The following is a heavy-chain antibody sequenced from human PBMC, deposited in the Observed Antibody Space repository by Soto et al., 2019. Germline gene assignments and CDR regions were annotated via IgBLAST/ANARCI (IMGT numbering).Heavy chain of an antibody. V-gene: IGHV3-7*01. D-gene: IGHD6-19*01. Sequence: AGGSLRLSCAASGFTFSSYWMSWVRQAPGKGLEWVANIKQDGSEKYYVDSVKGRFTISRDNAKNSLYLQMNSLRAEDTAVYYCTREDSIIIPAVADFWGQGTLGTVS. CDR1: GFTFSSYW. J-gene: IGHJ4*02. CDR2: IKQDGSEK. CDR3: TREDSIIIPAVADF.